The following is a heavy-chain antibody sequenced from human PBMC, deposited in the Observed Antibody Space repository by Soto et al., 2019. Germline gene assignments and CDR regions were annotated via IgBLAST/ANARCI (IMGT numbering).Heavy chain of an antibody. V-gene: IGHV3-30*03. D-gene: IGHD3-3*01. CDR3: AGTYYDFWSGYYRDWFDP. CDR1: GFTFSSYG. CDR2: ISYDGSNK. J-gene: IGHJ5*02. Sequence: QVQLVESGGGVVQPARSLRLSCAASGFTFSSYGMHWVRQAPGKGLEWVAVISYDGSNKYYADSVKGRFTISRDNSKNTLYLQMNSLRAEDTAVYYCAGTYYDFWSGYYRDWFDPWGQGTLVTVSS.